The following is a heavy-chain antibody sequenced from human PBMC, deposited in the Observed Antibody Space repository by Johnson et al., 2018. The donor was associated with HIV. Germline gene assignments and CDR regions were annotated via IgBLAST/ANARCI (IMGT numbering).Heavy chain of an antibody. CDR3: ARDFGTNILGAFDM. J-gene: IGHJ3*02. V-gene: IGHV3-66*01. Sequence: VQLVESGGGLVQPGGSLRLSCAASGFAVGSNFMSWVRQAPGKGLAWVSVSYSGGSPYYSDSLTRTFTISSENSKNTLYLQMNSLRAEDTAVYFCARDFGTNILGAFDMWGQGTLVTVSS. CDR1: GFAVGSNF. D-gene: IGHD3-3*01. CDR2: SYSGGSP.